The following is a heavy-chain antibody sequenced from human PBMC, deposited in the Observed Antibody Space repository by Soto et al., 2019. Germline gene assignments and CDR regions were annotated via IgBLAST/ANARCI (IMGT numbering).Heavy chain of an antibody. CDR2: MNPNSGNT. CDR3: ARYLEDDYGDASYYYYYMDV. J-gene: IGHJ6*03. D-gene: IGHD4-17*01. V-gene: IGHV1-8*01. Sequence: ASVKVSCKASGYTFTSYDINWVRQATGQGLEWMGWMNPNSGNTGYAQKFQGRVTMTRNTSISTAYMELSSLRSEDTAVYYCARYLEDDYGDASYYYYYMDVWGKGTTVTVSS. CDR1: GYTFTSYD.